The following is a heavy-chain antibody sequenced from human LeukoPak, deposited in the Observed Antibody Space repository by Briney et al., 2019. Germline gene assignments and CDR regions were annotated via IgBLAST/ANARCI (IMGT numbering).Heavy chain of an antibody. Sequence: ASVTVSCKASGYTFTVYYMHWVRQAPGQGLEWMGWINPNSGGTNYAQKFQGRVTMTRDTSISTAYMELSRLRSDDTAVYYCARDRWDYYYMDVWGKGTTVTISS. CDR3: ARDRWDYYYMDV. D-gene: IGHD5-24*01. V-gene: IGHV1-2*02. CDR2: INPNSGGT. J-gene: IGHJ6*03. CDR1: GYTFTVYY.